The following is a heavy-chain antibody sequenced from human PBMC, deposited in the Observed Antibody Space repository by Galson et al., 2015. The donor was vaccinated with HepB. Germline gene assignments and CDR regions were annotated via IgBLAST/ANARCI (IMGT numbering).Heavy chain of an antibody. CDR3: ARGMTNYYYYYMDV. CDR1: GYTFTSYD. V-gene: IGHV1-8*01. Sequence: SVKVSCKASGYTFTSYDINWVRQATGQGLEWMGWMNPNSGNTGYAQKFQGRVTMTRNTSISTAYMELSSLRSEDTAVYYCARGMTNYYYYYMDVWGKGTTVTVSS. CDR2: MNPNSGNT. J-gene: IGHJ6*03.